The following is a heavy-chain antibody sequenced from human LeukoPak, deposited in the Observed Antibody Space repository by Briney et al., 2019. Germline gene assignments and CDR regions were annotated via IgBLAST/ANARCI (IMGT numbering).Heavy chain of an antibody. V-gene: IGHV4-39*01. Sequence: SETLSLTCTASGGSIIRSTYYWGWIRQAPTKGLEWIGNVYFDNGGTQYSRSLANRVTMSVDMSKNQLSLRLSSVTAADTAVYSCARLLDNDISGDPDTFDVWGQGTTVIVSS. J-gene: IGHJ3*01. CDR1: GGSIIRSTYY. CDR3: ARLLDNDISGDPDTFDV. D-gene: IGHD3-22*01. CDR2: VYFDNGGT.